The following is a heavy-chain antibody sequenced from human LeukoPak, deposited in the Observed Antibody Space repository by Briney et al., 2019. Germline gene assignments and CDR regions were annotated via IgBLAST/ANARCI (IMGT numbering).Heavy chain of an antibody. J-gene: IGHJ6*04. Sequence: GGSLRLSCEASGFTFSAYAMNWVRRAPGKGLEWVSCISSGSTSIYYTDSVKGRFTISRDDAKNSLYLQMNSLRAEDTAVYYCAELGITMIGGVWGKGTTVTISS. CDR2: ISSGSTSI. V-gene: IGHV3-21*01. CDR3: AELGITMIGGV. D-gene: IGHD3-10*02. CDR1: GFTFSAYA.